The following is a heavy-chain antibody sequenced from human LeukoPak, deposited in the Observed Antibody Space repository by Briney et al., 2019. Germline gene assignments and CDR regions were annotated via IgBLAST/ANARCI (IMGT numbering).Heavy chain of an antibody. CDR3: AREGPYGDGAFDI. V-gene: IGHV1-69*05. CDR2: IIPIFGTA. J-gene: IGHJ3*02. D-gene: IGHD4-17*01. CDR1: GGTFSSYA. Sequence: GASVKVSCKASGGTFSSYAISWVRQAPGQGLEWMGRIIPIFGTANYAQKFQGRVTITTDESTSTAYMELSSLRSEDTAVYYCAREGPYGDGAFDIWGQGTMVTVSS.